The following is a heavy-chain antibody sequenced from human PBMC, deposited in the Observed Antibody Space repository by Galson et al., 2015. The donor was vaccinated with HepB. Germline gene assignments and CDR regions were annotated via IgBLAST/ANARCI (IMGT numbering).Heavy chain of an antibody. CDR1: GYTFTGYH. CDR2: INPNSGGT. Sequence: SVKVSCKASGYTFTGYHMHWVRQAPGQGLEWMGWINPNSGGTNYAQKFQGWVTMTRDTSISTAYMELSRLRSDDTAVYYCAREPLITMVRGVISYYYYYGMDVWGQGTTVTVSS. D-gene: IGHD3-10*01. V-gene: IGHV1-2*04. J-gene: IGHJ6*02. CDR3: AREPLITMVRGVISYYYYYGMDV.